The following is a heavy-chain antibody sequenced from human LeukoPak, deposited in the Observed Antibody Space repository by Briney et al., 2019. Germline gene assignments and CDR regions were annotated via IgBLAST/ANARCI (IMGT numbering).Heavy chain of an antibody. D-gene: IGHD2-8*01. CDR1: GGSISSGSYY. V-gene: IGHV4-61*02. J-gene: IGHJ4*02. CDR3: AREGYGVTDY. Sequence: SETLSLTCTVSGGSISSGSYYWSWIRQPAGKGLEWIGRIYTSGGTNYNPSLKSRVTISVDTSKNQFSLKLSSVTAADTAVYYCAREGYGVTDYWGQGTLVTVSS. CDR2: IYTSGGT.